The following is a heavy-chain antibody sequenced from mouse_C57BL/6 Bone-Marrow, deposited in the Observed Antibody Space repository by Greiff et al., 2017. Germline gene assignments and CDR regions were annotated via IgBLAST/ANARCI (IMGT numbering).Heavy chain of an antibody. CDR2: ITHSGET. CDR1: GFPITSGYY. CDR3: AGGWSPYWYFDV. J-gene: IGHJ1*03. Sequence: QVQLQQSGPGLVKPSQSLFLTCSITGFPITSGYYWIWIRQSPGKPLEWMGYITHSGETFYNPSLQSPISITRETSKNQFFLQLNSVTTEDTAMYYCAGGWSPYWYFDVWGTGTTVTVSS. V-gene: IGHV12-3*01.